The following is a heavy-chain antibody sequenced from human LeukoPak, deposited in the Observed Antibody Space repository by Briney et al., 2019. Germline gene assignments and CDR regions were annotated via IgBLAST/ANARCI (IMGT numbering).Heavy chain of an antibody. D-gene: IGHD5-18*01. V-gene: IGHV3-9*01. J-gene: IGHJ6*03. Sequence: PGGSLRLSCAASGFTFDDYAMHWVRQAPGKGLEWVSGISWNIGSIGYADSVKGRFTISRDNAKNSLYLQMNSLRTEDTALYYCARDQGYKVYYYYMDVWGKGTTVTVSS. CDR1: GFTFDDYA. CDR2: ISWNIGSI. CDR3: ARDQGYKVYYYYMDV.